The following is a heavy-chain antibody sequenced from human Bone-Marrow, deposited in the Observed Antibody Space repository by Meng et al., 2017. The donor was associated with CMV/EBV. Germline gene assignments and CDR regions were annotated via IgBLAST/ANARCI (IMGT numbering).Heavy chain of an antibody. J-gene: IGHJ6*02. CDR2: ISSSGSTI. CDR3: ARDDREYCSSTSCYYSYYGMDV. Sequence: GGSLRLSCAASGFTFSSYEMNWVRQAPGKGLEWVSYISSSGSTIYYADSVKGRFTISRDNAKNSLYLQMNSLRAEDTAVYYCARDDREYCSSTSCYYSYYGMDVWGQGTTVTVSS. CDR1: GFTFSSYE. V-gene: IGHV3-48*03. D-gene: IGHD2-2*01.